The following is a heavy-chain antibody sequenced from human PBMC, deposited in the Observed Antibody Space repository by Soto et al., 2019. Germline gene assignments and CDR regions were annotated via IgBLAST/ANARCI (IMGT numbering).Heavy chain of an antibody. CDR3: AKERGGGWVIDY. CDR2: IGYRTTDT. CDR1: GVILSRHA. Sequence: EVLLLQSGGGLAQPGESLTLSCATSGVILSRHAMSWVRQAPGKGLDWVSVIGYRTTDTYYADSVKGRFTITRDESKNTVYLQMNNLRVADTAVYYCAKERGGGWVIDYWGQGTLVTVSS. D-gene: IGHD6-19*01. V-gene: IGHV3-23*01. J-gene: IGHJ4*02.